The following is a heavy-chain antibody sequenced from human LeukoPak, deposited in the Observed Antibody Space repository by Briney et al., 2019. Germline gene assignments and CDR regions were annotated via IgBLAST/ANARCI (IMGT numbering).Heavy chain of an antibody. CDR1: GGFMRSSSYY. Sequence: PSETLSLTCTVSGGFMRSSSYYWGWIRQPPGKGLERIGSIYYSGSTYYNPSLKSRVTISVDTSKNQFSLKLSSATAADTAVYYCARHSIEAVAGTFDYWGQGTLVTVSS. CDR3: ARHSIEAVAGTFDY. D-gene: IGHD6-19*01. J-gene: IGHJ4*02. V-gene: IGHV4-39*01. CDR2: IYYSGST.